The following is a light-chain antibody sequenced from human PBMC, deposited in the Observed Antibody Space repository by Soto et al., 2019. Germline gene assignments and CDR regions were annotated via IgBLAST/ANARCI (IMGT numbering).Light chain of an antibody. CDR1: SSNIGAGYD. CDR3: QSYDSSLSVV. Sequence: QSVLTQPPSVSGAPGQRVTISCTGNSSNIGAGYDVHWYQQLPGTAPKLLIYDNSNRPSGVPDRFSGSRSGTSLSLAITGLQAEDEAYYYCQSYDSSLSVVFGGGTKLTVL. V-gene: IGLV1-40*01. CDR2: DNS. J-gene: IGLJ3*02.